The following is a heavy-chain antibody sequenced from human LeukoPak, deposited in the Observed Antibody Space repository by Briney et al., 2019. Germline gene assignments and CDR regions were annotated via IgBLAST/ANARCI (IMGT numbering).Heavy chain of an antibody. CDR1: GGSISSYY. CDR2: IYYSGST. J-gene: IGHJ5*02. CDR3: ARGVVAATQGKYWFDP. D-gene: IGHD2-15*01. Sequence: PSETLSLTCTVSGGSISSYYWSWIRQHPGKGLEWIGYIYYSGSTYYNPSLKSRVTISVDTSKNQFSLKLSSVTAADTAVYYCARGVVAATQGKYWFDPWGQGTLVTVSS. V-gene: IGHV4-59*06.